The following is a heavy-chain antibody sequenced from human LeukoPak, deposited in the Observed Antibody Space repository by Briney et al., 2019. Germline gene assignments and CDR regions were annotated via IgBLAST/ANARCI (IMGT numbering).Heavy chain of an antibody. D-gene: IGHD4-17*01. CDR3: ARVGDYKNFDY. Sequence: SETLSLTCTVSGGSISNYYWSWIRQPPGKELEWIGYIYYSGSTNYNPSLKSRVTISVDTSKNQSSLKLSSVTAADTAVYYCARVGDYKNFDYWGQGTLVTVSS. J-gene: IGHJ4*02. CDR1: GGSISNYY. CDR2: IYYSGST. V-gene: IGHV4-59*08.